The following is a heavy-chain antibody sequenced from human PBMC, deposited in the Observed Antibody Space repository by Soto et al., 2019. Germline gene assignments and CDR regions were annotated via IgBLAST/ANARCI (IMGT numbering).Heavy chain of an antibody. CDR2: ITPIFSTT. CDR1: GGTFSSDD. V-gene: IGHV1-69*05. CDR3: ATGPLYASGVANY. J-gene: IGHJ4*02. Sequence: ASAKVSCKASGGTFSSDDINWVRQAPGQGLEWMGGITPIFSTTKYAQKFQGRVTVTTDESASTVYLELSSLRSEDTAVYYCATGPLYASGVANYWGQGALVTVSS. D-gene: IGHD3-10*01.